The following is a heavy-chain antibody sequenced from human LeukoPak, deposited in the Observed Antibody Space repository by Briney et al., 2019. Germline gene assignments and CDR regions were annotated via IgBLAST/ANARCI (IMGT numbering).Heavy chain of an antibody. V-gene: IGHV3-66*01. CDR3: ARDRIEGATSDFDY. CDR1: GLTVSDNF. J-gene: IGHJ4*02. CDR2: LYRGGNT. Sequence: QPGGSLRLSCAASGLTVSDNFMSWVRQAPGKGLEWVSVLYRGGNTYYADSVRGRFTISRDNSKNMVYLQMNSLTAEDTAVYYCARDRIEGATSDFDYWGQGTLATVSS. D-gene: IGHD2-21*01.